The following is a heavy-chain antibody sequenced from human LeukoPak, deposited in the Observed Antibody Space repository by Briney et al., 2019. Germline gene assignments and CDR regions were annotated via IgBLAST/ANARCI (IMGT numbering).Heavy chain of an antibody. CDR3: AKYVDIVATIGIDY. CDR1: GFTFSSYA. V-gene: IGHV3-23*01. Sequence: PGGSLRLSCAASGFTFSSYAMSWVRQAPGKGLEGGSAISGSGGSTYYADSVKGRFTISRDNSKNTLYLQMNSLRAEDTAVYYCAKYVDIVATIGIDYWGQGTLVTVSS. J-gene: IGHJ4*02. CDR2: ISGSGGST. D-gene: IGHD5-12*01.